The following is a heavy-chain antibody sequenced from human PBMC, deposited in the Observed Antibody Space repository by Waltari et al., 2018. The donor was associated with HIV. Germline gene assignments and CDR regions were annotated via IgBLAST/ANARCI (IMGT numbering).Heavy chain of an antibody. CDR1: GGSISSSSYS. Sequence: QLQLQESGPGLVKPSETLSLTCTVSGGSISSSSYSWGWIRQPPGKGLEWIGSIYYSGSTYYNPSLKSRVTISVDTSKNQFSLKLSSVTAADTAVYYCARLFVGAMAPDAFDIWGQGTMVTVSS. J-gene: IGHJ3*02. CDR2: IYYSGST. CDR3: ARLFVGAMAPDAFDI. V-gene: IGHV4-39*01. D-gene: IGHD5-18*01.